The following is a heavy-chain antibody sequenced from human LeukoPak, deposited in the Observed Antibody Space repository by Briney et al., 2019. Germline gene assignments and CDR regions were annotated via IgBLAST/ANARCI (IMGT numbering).Heavy chain of an antibody. D-gene: IGHD6-6*01. CDR3: AKLGKVQSSSKTDAFDI. CDR2: ISYDGSNK. Sequence: GRSLRLSCAASGFTFSSYGMHWVRQAPGKGLEWVAVISYDGSNKYYADSVKGRFTISRDNSKNTLYLQMNSLRAEDTAVYYCAKLGKVQSSSKTDAFDIWGQGTMVTVSS. V-gene: IGHV3-30*18. CDR1: GFTFSSYG. J-gene: IGHJ3*02.